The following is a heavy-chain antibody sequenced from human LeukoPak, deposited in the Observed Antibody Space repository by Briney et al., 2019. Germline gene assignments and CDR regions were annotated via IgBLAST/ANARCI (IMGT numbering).Heavy chain of an antibody. CDR1: GYTFTSYG. J-gene: IGHJ6*03. Sequence: ASVKVSCKASGYTFTSYGISWVRQAPGQGLEWMGWISAYNGNTNYAQKLQGRVTMTTDTSTSTAYMELRSLRSVDTAVYYCARWGRYSSSGDYYYYYYMDVWGKGTTVTVSS. CDR2: ISAYNGNT. CDR3: ARWGRYSSSGDYYYYYYMDV. V-gene: IGHV1-18*01. D-gene: IGHD6-13*01.